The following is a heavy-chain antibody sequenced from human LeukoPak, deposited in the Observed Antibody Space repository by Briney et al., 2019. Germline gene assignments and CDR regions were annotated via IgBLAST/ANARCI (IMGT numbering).Heavy chain of an antibody. J-gene: IGHJ4*02. CDR1: GFTFSSNA. CDR3: ARDWFTRLGELSPDRAFDY. D-gene: IGHD3-16*02. CDR2: INWNGGST. Sequence: GGSLRLSCAASGFTFSSNAMSWVRQAPGKGLEWVSGINWNGGSTGYADSVKGRFTISRGNAKNSLYLQMSSLRAEDTALYYCARDWFTRLGELSPDRAFDYWGQGTLVTVSS. V-gene: IGHV3-20*04.